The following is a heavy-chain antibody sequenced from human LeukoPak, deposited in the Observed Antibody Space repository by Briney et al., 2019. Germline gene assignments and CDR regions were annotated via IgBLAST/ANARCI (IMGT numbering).Heavy chain of an antibody. CDR2: ISGSGSSS. J-gene: IGHJ4*02. V-gene: IGHV3-23*01. CDR3: ARDREDSGGFTDY. D-gene: IGHD3-22*01. Sequence: GGSLRLSCAASGFIFSTYALTWVRQAPGKGLEWLSLISGSGSSSYYADSAKGRFTISRDNLRNTLYLQMNSLRAEDTAVYYCARDREDSGGFTDYWGQGTLVTVSS. CDR1: GFIFSTYA.